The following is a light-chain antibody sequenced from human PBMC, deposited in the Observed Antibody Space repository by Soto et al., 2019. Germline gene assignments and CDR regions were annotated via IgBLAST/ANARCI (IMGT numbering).Light chain of an antibody. V-gene: IGKV1-5*01. Sequence: DIQMTHSPSTLSASVGDRVTITFRASQSISSWLAWYQQKPGKAPKLLIYAASSLQSGVPSRFSGSGSGTDFTLTISRLEPEDFAVYYCQQYGSSPLTFGQGTRLEI. CDR2: AAS. J-gene: IGKJ5*01. CDR3: QQYGSSPLT. CDR1: QSISSW.